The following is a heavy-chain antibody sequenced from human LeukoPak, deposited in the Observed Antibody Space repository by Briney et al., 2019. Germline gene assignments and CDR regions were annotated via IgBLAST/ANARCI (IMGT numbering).Heavy chain of an antibody. D-gene: IGHD5-24*01. CDR2: IYSGGTT. CDR1: DFNVTPNY. V-gene: IGHV3-53*01. CDR3: ARGRRDGYNQGY. Sequence: GGSLSLSWSALDFNVTPNYMSGVGQPPGRGLERDSVIYSGGTTYYADSVKGRFTISRDISKNTLSLQMNSLRAEDTDVYYCARGRRDGYNQGYWGEGTVVAVSS. J-gene: IGHJ4*02.